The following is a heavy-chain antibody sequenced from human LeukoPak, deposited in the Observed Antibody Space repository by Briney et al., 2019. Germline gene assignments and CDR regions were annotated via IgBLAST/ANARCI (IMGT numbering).Heavy chain of an antibody. Sequence: PSETLSLTCAVYGGSFSGYYWSWIRKPPGKGLDWPGELNHSGSTNYNPTLKNQVTITVDTSKNQFSLKLSSVTAADTAVYYCPRRRQWLAKRATYYYSGMDVWGKGTTVTVSS. V-gene: IGHV4-34*01. CDR3: PRRRQWLAKRATYYYSGMDV. CDR1: GGSFSGYY. D-gene: IGHD6-19*01. J-gene: IGHJ6*04. CDR2: LNHSGST.